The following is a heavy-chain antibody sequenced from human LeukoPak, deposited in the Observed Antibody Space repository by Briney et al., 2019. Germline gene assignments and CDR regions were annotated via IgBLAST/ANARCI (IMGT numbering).Heavy chain of an antibody. V-gene: IGHV3-48*02. Sequence: GGSLRLSCAASGFTFSSYAMSWVRQAPGKGLEWVSYISSSSSTIYYADSVKGRFTISRDNAKNSLYLQMNSLRDEDTAVYYCARDRRGYYDIFDYWGQGTLVTVSS. CDR3: ARDRRGYYDIFDY. D-gene: IGHD3-22*01. J-gene: IGHJ4*02. CDR1: GFTFSSYA. CDR2: ISSSSSTI.